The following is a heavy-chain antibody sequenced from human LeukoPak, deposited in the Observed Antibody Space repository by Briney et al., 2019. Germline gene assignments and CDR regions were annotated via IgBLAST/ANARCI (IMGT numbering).Heavy chain of an antibody. J-gene: IGHJ4*02. CDR1: GYTFTSYY. CDR3: ARSTMVRGVIIGQIDY. Sequence: GASVKVSCKASGYTFTSYYMHWVRQAPGQGLEWMGIINPSGGSTSYAQKFQGRVTMTRDTSTSTVYMELSSLRSEDTAVYYCARSTMVRGVIIGQIDYWGQGTLVTVSS. V-gene: IGHV1-46*01. D-gene: IGHD3-10*01. CDR2: INPSGGST.